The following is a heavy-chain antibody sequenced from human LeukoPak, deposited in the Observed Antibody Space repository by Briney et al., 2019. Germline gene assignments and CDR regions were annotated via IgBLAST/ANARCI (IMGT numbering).Heavy chain of an antibody. D-gene: IGHD3-9*01. CDR3: ARGVYYDILTGYPNFDY. CDR2: IIPILGIA. CDR1: GGTFSSYA. Sequence: ASVKVSCKASGGTFSSYAISWVRQAPGQGLEWMGRIIPILGIANYAQKFQGRVTITADKSTSTAYMELSSLRSEDTAVYYCARGVYYDILTGYPNFDYWGQGTLVTVSS. J-gene: IGHJ4*02. V-gene: IGHV1-69*04.